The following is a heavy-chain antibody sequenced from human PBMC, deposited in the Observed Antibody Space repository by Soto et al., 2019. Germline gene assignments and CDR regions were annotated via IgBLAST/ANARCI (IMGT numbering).Heavy chain of an antibody. V-gene: IGHV1-69*01. J-gene: IGHJ6*02. Sequence: QVQLVQSGAEVKKPGSSVKVSCKASGGTFSSYAISWVRQDPGQGLEWMGGIIPIFGTANYAQKFQGRVTITADESTSTAYMELSSLRSEDTAVYYCAREYSGSYPYYYYYGMDVWGQGTTVTVSS. CDR3: AREYSGSYPYYYYYGMDV. CDR2: IIPIFGTA. D-gene: IGHD1-26*01. CDR1: GGTFSSYA.